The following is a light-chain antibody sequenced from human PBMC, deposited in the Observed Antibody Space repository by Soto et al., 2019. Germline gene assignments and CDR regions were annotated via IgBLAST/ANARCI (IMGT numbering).Light chain of an antibody. CDR3: RQYNNWPLT. V-gene: IGKV3-15*01. CDR2: AAS. J-gene: IGKJ4*01. CDR1: QSVSSSY. Sequence: EIVLTQSPGTLSLSPGERVTLSCRASQSVSSSYLAWSQQKPGQAPRLLIYAASTRATGIPARFSGTGSGTAFTLTISSLQSEDFAVYYCRQYNNWPLTFGGGTKGDIK.